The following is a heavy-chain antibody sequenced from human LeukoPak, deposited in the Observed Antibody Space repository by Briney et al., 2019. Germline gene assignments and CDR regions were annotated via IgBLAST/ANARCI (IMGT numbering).Heavy chain of an antibody. V-gene: IGHV1-8*03. J-gene: IGHJ3*02. D-gene: IGHD4-11*01. Sequence: GASVKVSCKASGYTFTGYFMHWVRQAPGQGLEWMGWMNPNSGNTGYAQKFQGRVTITRNTSISTAYMELSSLRSEDTAVYYCARTVRESDAFDIWGQGTMVTVSS. CDR3: ARTVRESDAFDI. CDR2: MNPNSGNT. CDR1: GYTFTGYF.